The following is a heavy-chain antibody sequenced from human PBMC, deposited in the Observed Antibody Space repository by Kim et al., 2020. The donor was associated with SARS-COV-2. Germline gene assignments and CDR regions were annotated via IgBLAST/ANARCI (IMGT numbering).Heavy chain of an antibody. J-gene: IGHJ6*02. CDR2: ISGSGGST. V-gene: IGHV3-23*01. D-gene: IGHD2-2*01. CDR1: GFTFSSYA. CDR3: AKAHCSSTSCYFNYYYYGMDV. Sequence: GGSLRLSCAASGFTFSSYAMSWVRQAPGKGLEWVSAISGSGGSTYYADSVKGRFTISRDNSKNTLYLQMNSLRAEDTAVYYCAKAHCSSTSCYFNYYYYGMDVWGQGTTVTVSS.